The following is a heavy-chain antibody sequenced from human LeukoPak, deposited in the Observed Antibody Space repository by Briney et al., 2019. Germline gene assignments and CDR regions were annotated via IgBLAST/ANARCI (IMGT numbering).Heavy chain of an antibody. CDR1: GGSMNTHY. J-gene: IGHJ3*02. V-gene: IGHV4-4*07. D-gene: IGHD3-3*01. CDR2: IYTSGST. Sequence: NPSETLSLTCSVSGGSMNTHYWNWIRQPAGKGLEWIGRIYTSGSTNHNPSLKSRVIMSLDTSKSQFSLSLSSVTAADTAVYYCARDNNGLYFGVRGFDIWGQGKMVIVSS. CDR3: ARDNNGLYFGVRGFDI.